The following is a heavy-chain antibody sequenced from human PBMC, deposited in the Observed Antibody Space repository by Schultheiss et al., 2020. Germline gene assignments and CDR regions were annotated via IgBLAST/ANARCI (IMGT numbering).Heavy chain of an antibody. CDR1: GFTFDDYA. CDR3: ARGGGDSSSSGHAPDY. Sequence: SLKISCAASGFTFDDYAMHWVRQAPGKGLEWVSGISWNSGSIGYADSVKGRFTISRDNAKNSLYLQMNSLRAEDTAVYYCARGGGDSSSSGHAPDYWGQGTLVTVSA. V-gene: IGHV3-9*01. J-gene: IGHJ4*02. CDR2: ISWNSGSI. D-gene: IGHD6-6*01.